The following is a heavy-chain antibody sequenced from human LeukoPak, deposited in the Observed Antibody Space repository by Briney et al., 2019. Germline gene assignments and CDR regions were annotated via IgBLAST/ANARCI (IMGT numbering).Heavy chain of an antibody. CDR1: GFSLSTREVA. J-gene: IGHJ6*02. Sequence: SGPTLVNPTQTLTLTCTFSGFSLSTREVAVGWIRQPPGKALEWLALVYWDDDKRYSPSLTSRLTITKDTSKNQVVLTMTNMDPVDSGTYFCAYSRNLGSGRVYNYAMDVWGQGTTVTVSS. CDR3: AYSRNLGSGRVYNYAMDV. D-gene: IGHD3-10*01. V-gene: IGHV2-5*02. CDR2: VYWDDDK.